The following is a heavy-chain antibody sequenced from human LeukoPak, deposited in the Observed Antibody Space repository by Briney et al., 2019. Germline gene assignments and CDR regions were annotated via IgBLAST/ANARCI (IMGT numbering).Heavy chain of an antibody. CDR2: IYTSGST. J-gene: IGHJ1*01. V-gene: IGHV4-61*02. CDR3: ARDGSYSSGWYGIQH. D-gene: IGHD6-19*01. CDR1: GVSISSGSYY. Sequence: SETLSLTCTVSGVSISSGSYYWSWIRQPAGKGLEWIGRIYTSGSTNYNPSLKSRVTISVDTSKNQFSLKLSSVTAADTAVYYCARDGSYSSGWYGIQHWGQGTLVTVSS.